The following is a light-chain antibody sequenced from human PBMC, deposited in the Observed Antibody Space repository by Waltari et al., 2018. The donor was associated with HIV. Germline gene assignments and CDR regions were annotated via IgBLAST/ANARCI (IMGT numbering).Light chain of an antibody. Sequence: EIVMTQSPATLSVSPGERATLSCRASQSVSSNLAWYQQKPGQAPRLLIDGASTRGTGIPARFSCSGSGTEFTLTISSLQSEDCAVYYCQQYNNWPPGTFGQGTKVEIK. CDR1: QSVSSN. CDR3: QQYNNWPPGT. V-gene: IGKV3-15*01. CDR2: GAS. J-gene: IGKJ1*01.